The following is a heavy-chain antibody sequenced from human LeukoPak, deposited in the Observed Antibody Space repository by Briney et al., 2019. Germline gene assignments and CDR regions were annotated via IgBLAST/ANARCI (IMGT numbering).Heavy chain of an antibody. D-gene: IGHD5-18*01. CDR3: ARAGYSYGPPGDAFDI. J-gene: IGHJ3*02. CDR2: INHSGST. Sequence: SETLSLTCAVYGGSFSGYYRSWIRQPPGKGLEWIGEINHSGSTNYNPSLKSRVTISVDTSKNQFSLKLSSVTAADTAVYYCARAGYSYGPPGDAFDIWGQGTMVTVSS. CDR1: GGSFSGYY. V-gene: IGHV4-34*01.